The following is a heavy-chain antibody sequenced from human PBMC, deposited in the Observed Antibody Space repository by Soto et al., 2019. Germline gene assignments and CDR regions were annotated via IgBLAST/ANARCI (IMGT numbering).Heavy chain of an antibody. Sequence: QLVESGGGLAKPGASLRLSCFASEFTFSDFYMHWIRQAPGKGLEWISSITSSSTGTDYSDSVKGRFTIIRDNSNNSLFLQMNNLRVDDTAIYYCARGAPWGITFPFDFWGQGTMVSVSS. CDR3: ARGAPWGITFPFDF. J-gene: IGHJ3*01. CDR1: EFTFSDFY. V-gene: IGHV3-11*05. D-gene: IGHD1-20*01. CDR2: ITSSSTGT.